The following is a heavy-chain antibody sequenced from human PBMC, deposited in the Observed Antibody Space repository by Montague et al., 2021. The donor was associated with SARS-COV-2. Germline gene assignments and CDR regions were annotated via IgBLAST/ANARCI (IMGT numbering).Heavy chain of an antibody. Sequence: SETLSLTCAVSGGSFNSYYCSWIRQPPGKGLEWIGEITPSGITNYSPSLKSRVTISEDTSKNQFSLRLASVTAADAAVYYCALAEYTNGKGSFDVWGQGTMVTVSS. CDR2: ITPSGIT. CDR1: GGSFNSYY. V-gene: IGHV4-34*01. CDR3: ALAEYTNGKGSFDV. D-gene: IGHD6-19*01. J-gene: IGHJ3*01.